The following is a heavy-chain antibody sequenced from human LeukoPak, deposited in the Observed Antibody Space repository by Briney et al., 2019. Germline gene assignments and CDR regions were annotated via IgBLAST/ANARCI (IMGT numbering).Heavy chain of an antibody. CDR1: GGSIGSSNYY. CDR2: IYYGGNS. J-gene: IGHJ4*02. Sequence: SETLSLTCTVSGGSIGSSNYYWGWIRQPPGMGLEWIGSIYYGGNSYYNPSLKSRVTISVDTSKNQLSLKVTSVTAADTAVYYCARQLSGSRIYYFDYWGQGTLVTVSS. CDR3: ARQLSGSRIYYFDY. V-gene: IGHV4-39*01. D-gene: IGHD1-26*01.